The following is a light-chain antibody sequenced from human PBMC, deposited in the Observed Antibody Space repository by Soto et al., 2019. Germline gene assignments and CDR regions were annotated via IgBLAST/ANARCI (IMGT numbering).Light chain of an antibody. CDR2: DAS. CDR3: QQRNNRLS. CDR1: QSLNSP. Sequence: EIVLTQSPATLSLSPGERATLSCRASQSLNSPLAWYQHKPGQAPRLLIYDASTRAAGIPARFTGSCSGTDFTLTISSLDTEDAAFYCCQQRNNRLSFGGGSKLEI. V-gene: IGKV3-11*01. J-gene: IGKJ4*01.